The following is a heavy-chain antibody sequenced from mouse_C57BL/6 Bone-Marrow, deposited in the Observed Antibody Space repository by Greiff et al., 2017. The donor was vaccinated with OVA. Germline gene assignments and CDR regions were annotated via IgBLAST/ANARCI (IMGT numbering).Heavy chain of an antibody. J-gene: IGHJ1*03. CDR2: IYPGSGST. CDR1: GFTFTSYW. V-gene: IGHV1-55*01. CDR3: AGWGLESASLDD. D-gene: IGHD3-1*01. Sequence: QVQLKQPGAELVKPGASVKMSCTASGFTFTSYWITWVKQRPGQGLEWIGYIYPGSGSTNYNEKFKSKATVTVDTSSSTAYMQLSSLTSEDSAVYYCAGWGLESASLDDWGKGTSVTVSS.